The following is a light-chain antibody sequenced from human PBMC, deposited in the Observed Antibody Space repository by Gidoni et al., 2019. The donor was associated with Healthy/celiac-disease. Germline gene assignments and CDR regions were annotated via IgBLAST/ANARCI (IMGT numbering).Light chain of an antibody. Sequence: EIVMTQSPATLSVSPGERATLSCRASQSVSSNLAWYQQKPGQAPRLLIYGASPRATGIPARFSGSGSGTEFTLTISILQSEDFAVYYCQQYNNWPFTFGPXTKVDIK. CDR1: QSVSSN. V-gene: IGKV3-15*01. CDR2: GAS. J-gene: IGKJ3*01. CDR3: QQYNNWPFT.